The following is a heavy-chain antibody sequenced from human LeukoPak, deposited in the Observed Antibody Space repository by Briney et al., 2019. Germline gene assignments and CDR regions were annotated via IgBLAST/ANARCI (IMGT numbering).Heavy chain of an antibody. J-gene: IGHJ4*02. CDR2: INHSGST. Sequence: NTSETLSLTCAVYGGSFNGYYWSWIRQPPGKGLEWIGEINHSGSTNYNPSLKSRVTISVDTSKNQFSLKLSSVTAADTAVYYCARDRGYDYVWGSYRPFDYWGQGTLVTVSS. CDR1: GGSFNGYY. D-gene: IGHD3-16*02. CDR3: ARDRGYDYVWGSYRPFDY. V-gene: IGHV4-34*01.